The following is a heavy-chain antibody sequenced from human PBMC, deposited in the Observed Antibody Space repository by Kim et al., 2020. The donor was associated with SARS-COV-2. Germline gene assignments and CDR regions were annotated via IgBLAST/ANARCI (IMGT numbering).Heavy chain of an antibody. CDR1: GGSISSGGYY. D-gene: IGHD3-22*01. Sequence: SETLSLTCTVSGGSISSGGYYWSWIRQHPGKGLEWIGYIYYSGSTYYNASLKSRVTISVDTSKNQFSLKLSSVTAADTAVYYCARVTTPRRVGVIDAFDIWGQGTMVTVSS. CDR3: ARVTTPRRVGVIDAFDI. CDR2: IYYSGST. V-gene: IGHV4-31*03. J-gene: IGHJ3*02.